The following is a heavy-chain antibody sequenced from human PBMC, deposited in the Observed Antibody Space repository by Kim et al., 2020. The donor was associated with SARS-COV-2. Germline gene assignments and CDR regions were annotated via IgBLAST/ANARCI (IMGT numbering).Heavy chain of an antibody. Sequence: EPVKCRFTNSRDHAKNSLYLRMNSLRAEDTDVYYCARDRSGDYYYGMDVWGQGTTVTVSS. D-gene: IGHD1-26*01. J-gene: IGHJ6*02. V-gene: IGHV3-7*01. CDR3: ARDRSGDYYYGMDV.